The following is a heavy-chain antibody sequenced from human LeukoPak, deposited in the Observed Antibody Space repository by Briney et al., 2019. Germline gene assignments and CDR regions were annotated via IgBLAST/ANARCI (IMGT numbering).Heavy chain of an antibody. Sequence: GGSLRLSCAASGFTFSSHSMNWVRQAPGKGLEWVSSISSSSSYIYYADSVKGRFTISRDNAKNSLYLQMNSLRAEDTAVYYCARVPGDTAMATGYWGQGTLVTVSS. D-gene: IGHD5-18*01. V-gene: IGHV3-21*01. CDR3: ARVPGDTAMATGY. CDR1: GFTFSSHS. J-gene: IGHJ4*02. CDR2: ISSSSSYI.